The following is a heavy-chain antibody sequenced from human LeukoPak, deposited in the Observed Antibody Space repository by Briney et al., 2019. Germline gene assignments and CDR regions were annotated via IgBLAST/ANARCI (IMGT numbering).Heavy chain of an antibody. J-gene: IGHJ6*02. Sequence: GGSLRLSCAASGFTFDDFAMHWVRQAPGKGLEWVPGISWNSGSIGYADSVKGRFTISRDNAKNSLYLQMNSLRAEDTALYYCAKWGTYYYDSSGYNYYYYGMDVWGQGTTVTVSS. CDR3: AKWGTYYYDSSGYNYYYYGMDV. CDR2: ISWNSGSI. D-gene: IGHD3-22*01. CDR1: GFTFDDFA. V-gene: IGHV3-9*01.